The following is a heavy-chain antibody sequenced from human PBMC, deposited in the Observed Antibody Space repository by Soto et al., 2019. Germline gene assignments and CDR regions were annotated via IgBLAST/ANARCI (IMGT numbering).Heavy chain of an antibody. CDR1: GGTFSSYA. Sequence: QVQLVQSGAEVKKPGSSVKVSCKASGGTFSSYAISWVRQAPGQGLEWMGGIIPIFGTANYAQKFQGRVTITADESTRTAYKELSSLGSEDTAVDSGARGGEQYRLLQKDYWGQGTLVTVSS. J-gene: IGHJ4*02. V-gene: IGHV1-69*12. CDR3: ARGGEQYRLLQKDY. CDR2: IIPIFGTA. D-gene: IGHD2-2*01.